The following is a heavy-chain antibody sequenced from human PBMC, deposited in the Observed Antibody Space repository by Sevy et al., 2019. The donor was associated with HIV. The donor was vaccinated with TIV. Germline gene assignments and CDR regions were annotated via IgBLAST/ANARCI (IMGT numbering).Heavy chain of an antibody. Sequence: GGSLRLSCAASGFTFSSYSMNWVRQAPGKGLEWVSYISSSSSTIYYADSVKGRFTISRDNAKNSLYLQMNSLRAEDTAVYYCARDFSPPHYYYYGMDVWGQGTTVTVSS. CDR1: GFTFSSYS. CDR3: ARDFSPPHYYYYGMDV. D-gene: IGHD3-3*01. J-gene: IGHJ6*02. CDR2: ISSSSSTI. V-gene: IGHV3-48*01.